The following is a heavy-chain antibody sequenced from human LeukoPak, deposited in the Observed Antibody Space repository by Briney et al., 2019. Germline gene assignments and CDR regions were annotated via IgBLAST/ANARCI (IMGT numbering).Heavy chain of an antibody. V-gene: IGHV4-30-2*01. Sequence: SETLSLTCAVSGGSISSGGYSWSWIRQPPGKGLEWIGYIYHSVSTYYNPSLKSRVTISVDRSKNQFSLKLSSVTAADTAVYYCARGIAAAGTWYFDYWGQGTLVTVSS. D-gene: IGHD6-13*01. CDR3: ARGIAAAGTWYFDY. CDR1: GGSISSGGYS. CDR2: IYHSVST. J-gene: IGHJ4*02.